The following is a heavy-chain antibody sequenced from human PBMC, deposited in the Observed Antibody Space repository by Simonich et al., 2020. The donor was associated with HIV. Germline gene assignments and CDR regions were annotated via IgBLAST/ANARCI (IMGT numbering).Heavy chain of an antibody. Sequence: QVQLQQWGAGLLKPSETLSLTCAVYGGSFRGYYWSWFRQPPGTGLEWIGEINHRESTNYNPSLKGRVTISVDTSKNQFSLKLSSVTAADTAVYYCARRHPTTVTTPYFDYWGQGTLVTVSS. CDR3: ARRHPTTVTTPYFDY. V-gene: IGHV4-34*01. D-gene: IGHD4-17*01. J-gene: IGHJ4*02. CDR1: GGSFRGYY. CDR2: INHREST.